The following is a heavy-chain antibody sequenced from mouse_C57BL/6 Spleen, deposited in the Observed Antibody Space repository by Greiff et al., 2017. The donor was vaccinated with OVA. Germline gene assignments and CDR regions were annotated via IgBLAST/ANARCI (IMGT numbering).Heavy chain of an antibody. CDR3: ASGGSSYGAMDY. V-gene: IGHV1-80*01. J-gene: IGHJ4*01. CDR2: IYPGDGDT. D-gene: IGHD1-1*01. Sequence: VKLQESGAELVKPGASVKISCKASGYAFSSYWMNWVKQRPGKGLEWIGQIYPGDGDTNYNGKFKGKATLTADKSSSTAYMQLSSLTSEDSAVYFCASGGSSYGAMDYWGQGTSVTVSS. CDR1: GYAFSSYW.